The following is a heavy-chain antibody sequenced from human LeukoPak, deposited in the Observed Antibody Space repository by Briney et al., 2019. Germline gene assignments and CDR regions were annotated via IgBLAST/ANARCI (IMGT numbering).Heavy chain of an antibody. CDR3: ALKAHYSPGYTQH. Sequence: SETLSLTCIVSGGPITVYYWTWIRQPPGKGLEWIGYIYNSGTTNYNPSLKSRVTISADTSTNQLPLKLTSVPAADTAVYYCALKAHYSPGYTQHWGQGTLVTVSS. V-gene: IGHV4-59*01. CDR2: IYNSGTT. CDR1: GGPITVYY. J-gene: IGHJ1*01. D-gene: IGHD1-1*01.